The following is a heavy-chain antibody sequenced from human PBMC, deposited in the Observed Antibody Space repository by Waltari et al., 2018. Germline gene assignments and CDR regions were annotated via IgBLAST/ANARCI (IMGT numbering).Heavy chain of an antibody. CDR2: VNPNTGAT. J-gene: IGHJ5*02. V-gene: IGHV1-8*02. D-gene: IGHD2-21*01. Sequence: QVQLVQSGAEVLKPGASVKVSCQASGYTFINYEINWVRQAAGQGLDCKGWVNPNTGATAYAQKFQGRITMTWDTSISTAYMELTNLRSDDTAVLYCARGRDVFANFDYNWFDPWGQGTLVTVSS. CDR1: GYTFINYE. CDR3: ARGRDVFANFDYNWFDP.